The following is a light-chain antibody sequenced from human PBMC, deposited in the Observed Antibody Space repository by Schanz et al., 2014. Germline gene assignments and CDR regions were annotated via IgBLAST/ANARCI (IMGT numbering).Light chain of an antibody. CDR3: LQHNSYPLT. CDR1: QSVSRS. Sequence: EIVLTQSPGTLSLSPGERATLSCRASQSVSRSLAWFQQKPGQAPRLLIYGASTRATGIPARFSGSGSGTEFTLTISSLQPEDFATYYCLQHNSYPLTFGGGTKVEIK. CDR2: GAS. V-gene: IGKV3-15*01. J-gene: IGKJ4*01.